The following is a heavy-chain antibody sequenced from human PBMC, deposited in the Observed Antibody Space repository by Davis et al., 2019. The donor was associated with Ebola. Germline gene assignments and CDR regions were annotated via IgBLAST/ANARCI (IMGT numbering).Heavy chain of an antibody. D-gene: IGHD3-9*01. Sequence: GESLKISCAASGFTFSSYGMHWVRQASGKGLEWVGRIRSKANSYATAYAASVKGRFTISRDDSKNTAYLQMNSLKTEDTAVYYCAKVPTPLLRYFDWLFVFDYWGQGTLVTVSS. J-gene: IGHJ4*02. CDR3: AKVPTPLLRYFDWLFVFDY. CDR1: GFTFSSYG. V-gene: IGHV3-73*01. CDR2: IRSKANSYAT.